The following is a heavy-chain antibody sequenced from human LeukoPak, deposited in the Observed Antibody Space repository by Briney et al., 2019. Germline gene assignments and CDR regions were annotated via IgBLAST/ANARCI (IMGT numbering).Heavy chain of an antibody. CDR3: ARDPHSSSWYDY. J-gene: IGHJ4*02. D-gene: IGHD6-13*01. CDR2: INPTGGSA. Sequence: ASVKVSCKASGYTFTSYYMHWVRQAPGQGLEWMGVINPTGGSATYAQKFQGRVTMTRDTSTSTVYMELSSLRSEDTAVYYCARDPHSSSWYDYWGQGTLVTVSS. CDR1: GYTFTSYY. V-gene: IGHV1-46*01.